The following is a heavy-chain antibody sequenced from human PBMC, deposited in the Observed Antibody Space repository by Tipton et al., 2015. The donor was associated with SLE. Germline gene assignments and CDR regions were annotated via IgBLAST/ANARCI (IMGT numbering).Heavy chain of an antibody. CDR3: ARAPNYYDSSGYYPPYHYYYHMDV. Sequence: TLSLTCTVSGGSISSYYWSWIRQPPGKGLEWIGYIYYSGSTNYNPSLKSRVTISVDTSKNQFSLKLSSVTAADTAVYYCARAPNYYDSSGYYPPYHYYYHMDVWGKGTTVTVSS. V-gene: IGHV4-59*12. J-gene: IGHJ6*03. CDR1: GGSISSYY. D-gene: IGHD3-22*01. CDR2: IYYSGST.